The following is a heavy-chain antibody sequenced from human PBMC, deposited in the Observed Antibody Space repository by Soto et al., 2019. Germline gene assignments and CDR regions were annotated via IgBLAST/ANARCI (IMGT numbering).Heavy chain of an antibody. CDR1: GGPMSDFF. J-gene: IGHJ4*02. V-gene: IGHV4-59*08. CDR2: FSNRGRT. CDR3: ARHLGTGWYGFDY. D-gene: IGHD6-19*01. Sequence: SETLSLTCSVSGGPMSDFFWSWVRRPPGRGLEWIGYFSNRGRTDYNPSLRSRVSISADTSKNRFSLRLNSVTAADTAVYYCARHLGTGWYGFDYWGQGILVTVSS.